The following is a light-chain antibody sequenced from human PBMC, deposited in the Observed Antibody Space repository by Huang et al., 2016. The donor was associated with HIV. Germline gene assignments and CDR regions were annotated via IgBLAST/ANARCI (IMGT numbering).Light chain of an antibody. CDR3: QQYGTSTST. V-gene: IGKV3-20*01. J-gene: IGKJ1*01. CDR2: GAS. Sequence: EIVLTQSPGTLSLSPGERATLSCRASQSVSSSHLAWYQQKAGQSPRLLIYGASSRASGTPNRFSGSGSVTDFTLTISRLDPEDFAVYYCQQYGTSTSTFGQGTRVEVK. CDR1: QSVSSSH.